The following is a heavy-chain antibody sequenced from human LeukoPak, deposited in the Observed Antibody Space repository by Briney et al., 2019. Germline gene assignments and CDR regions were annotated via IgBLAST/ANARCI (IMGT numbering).Heavy chain of an antibody. Sequence: SETPSLTCAVYGGSFSGYYWSWIRQPPGKGLEWIGEINHSGSTNYNPSLKSRVTISVDTSKNQFSLKLSSVTAADTAVYYCARATTTYYYGSGSYYKGSFSDYWGQGTLVTVSS. J-gene: IGHJ4*02. CDR1: GGSFSGYY. V-gene: IGHV4-34*01. D-gene: IGHD3-10*01. CDR2: INHSGST. CDR3: ARATTTYYYGSGSYYKGSFSDY.